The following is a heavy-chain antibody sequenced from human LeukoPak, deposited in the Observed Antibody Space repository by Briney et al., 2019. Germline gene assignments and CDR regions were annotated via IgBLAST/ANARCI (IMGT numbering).Heavy chain of an antibody. CDR2: INPSGSST. V-gene: IGHV1-46*01. CDR3: ARDNSVGDIAWWFDP. J-gene: IGHJ5*02. CDR1: GYTFTTYG. Sequence: ASVKVSCKASGYTFTTYGISWVRQAPGQGLEWMGLINPSGSSTLYAQKFQGRVTMTRDMSTTTDYMELSSLRSEDTAVYYCARDNSVGDIAWWFDPWGQGTLVTVSS. D-gene: IGHD3-16*02.